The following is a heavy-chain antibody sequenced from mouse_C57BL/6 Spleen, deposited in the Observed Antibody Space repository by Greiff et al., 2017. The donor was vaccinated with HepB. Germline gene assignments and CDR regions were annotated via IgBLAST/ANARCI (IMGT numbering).Heavy chain of an antibody. Sequence: DVQLVESGEGLVKPGGSLKLSCAASGFTFSSYAMSWVRQTPEKRLEWVAYISSGGDYIYYADTVKGRFTISRDNARNTLYLQMSSLKSEDTAMYYCTRRGIYYGYDVGAMDYWGQGTSVTVSS. CDR3: TRRGIYYGYDVGAMDY. CDR1: GFTFSSYA. D-gene: IGHD2-2*01. V-gene: IGHV5-9-1*02. J-gene: IGHJ4*01. CDR2: ISSGGDYI.